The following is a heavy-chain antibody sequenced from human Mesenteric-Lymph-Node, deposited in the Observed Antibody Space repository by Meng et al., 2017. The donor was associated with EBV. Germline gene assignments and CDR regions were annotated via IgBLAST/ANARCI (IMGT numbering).Heavy chain of an antibody. Sequence: HVLLEDAGPVLVRPREPRSLSGNVSGGSVRSGSYYWSWIRQTPGKGLEWIGYMYYTGSCNYIPSLKSRVTILVDTSKNQFFLRLSSVTAADTAVYYCARDLGSGIWGQGMLVTVFS. D-gene: IGHD3-16*01. J-gene: IGHJ4*02. CDR3: ARDLGSGI. V-gene: IGHV4-61*01. CDR1: GGSVRSGSYY. CDR2: MYYTGSC.